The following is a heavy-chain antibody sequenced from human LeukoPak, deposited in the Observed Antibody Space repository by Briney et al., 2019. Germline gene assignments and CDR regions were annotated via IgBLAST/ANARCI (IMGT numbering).Heavy chain of an antibody. CDR1: GFAFSTYA. D-gene: IGHD1-26*01. CDR2: ISNSGNTI. Sequence: GGSLRLSCAASGFAFSTYAMNWVRQARGKGLEWVSYISNSGNTIYYADSVKGRFTISRDNAKNSLYLQMNSLRAEDTAVYYCAREDGSSYYFAYWGQGTLVTVSS. V-gene: IGHV3-48*04. CDR3: AREDGSSYYFAY. J-gene: IGHJ4*02.